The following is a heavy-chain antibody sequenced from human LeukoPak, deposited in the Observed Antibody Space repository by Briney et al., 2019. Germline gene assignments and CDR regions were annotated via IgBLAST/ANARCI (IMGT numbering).Heavy chain of an antibody. Sequence: SKTLSLTCTVSGGSISSGDYYLSWIRHPPGKGLEWIGYIYYSGSTYYNPSLKSRVTISVDTSKNQFSLKLSSVTAADTAVYYCASSIVGAMDYWGQGTLVTVSS. D-gene: IGHD1-26*01. CDR1: GGSISSGDYY. CDR3: ASSIVGAMDY. J-gene: IGHJ4*02. CDR2: IYYSGST. V-gene: IGHV4-30-4*08.